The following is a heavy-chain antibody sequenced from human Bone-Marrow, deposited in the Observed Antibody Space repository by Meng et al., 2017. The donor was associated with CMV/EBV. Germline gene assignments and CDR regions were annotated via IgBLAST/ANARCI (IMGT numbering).Heavy chain of an antibody. J-gene: IGHJ6*02. CDR3: ARVGGSDYYYYGMDV. CDR2: INHSGST. Sequence: SETLSLTCAVYGGSFSGYYWSWIRQPPGKGLEWIGEINHSGSTNYNPSLKSRVTISVDTSKNQFSLKLSSVTAADTAVYYCARVGGSDYYYYGMDVWGQGTTVTVSS. CDR1: GGSFSGYY. V-gene: IGHV4-34*01. D-gene: IGHD2-15*01.